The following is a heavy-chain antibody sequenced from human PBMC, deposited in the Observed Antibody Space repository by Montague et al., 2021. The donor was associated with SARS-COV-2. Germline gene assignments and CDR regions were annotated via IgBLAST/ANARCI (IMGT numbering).Heavy chain of an antibody. Sequence: SETLSLTCTVSGDSISGYYRTWIRQAPEKGLEWIGYIYHTGSTNYNPSFKGRVIISVDTSKNQFSLKLSSVTAADTAVYYCARANGYYFDYWGQGTLVTVSS. V-gene: IGHV4-59*12. CDR2: IYHTGST. D-gene: IGHD2-8*01. CDR3: ARANGYYFDY. CDR1: GDSISGYY. J-gene: IGHJ4*02.